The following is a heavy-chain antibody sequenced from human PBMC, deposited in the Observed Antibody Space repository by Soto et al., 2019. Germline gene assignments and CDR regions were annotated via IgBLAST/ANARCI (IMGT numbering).Heavy chain of an antibody. CDR1: GYTFSSYA. CDR3: AKRGYCSSTSCHDYYYYYMDV. CDR2: ISGSGGST. J-gene: IGHJ6*03. D-gene: IGHD2-2*01. Sequence: SCKASGYTFSSYAMSWVRQAPGKGLEWVSAISGSGGSTYYADSVKGRFTISRDNSKNTLYLQMNSLRAEDTAVYYCAKRGYCSSTSCHDYYYYYMDVWGKGTTVTVSS. V-gene: IGHV3-23*01.